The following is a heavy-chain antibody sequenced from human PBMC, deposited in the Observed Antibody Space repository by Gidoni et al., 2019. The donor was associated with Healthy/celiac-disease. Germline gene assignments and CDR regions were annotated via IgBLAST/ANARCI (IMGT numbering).Heavy chain of an antibody. CDR1: GYTFTSYD. Sequence: QVQLVQSGAEVKKPGASVKVSCKASGYTFTSYDINWVRHATGQGLEWMGWMNPNIGNTGYAQKFHGRVTMTRNTSISTAYMDLSSLRSEDTAVYYCARANYDFWRYSYGMDVWGQGTTVTVSS. CDR2: MNPNIGNT. CDR3: ARANYDFWRYSYGMDV. D-gene: IGHD3-3*01. V-gene: IGHV1-8*01. J-gene: IGHJ6*02.